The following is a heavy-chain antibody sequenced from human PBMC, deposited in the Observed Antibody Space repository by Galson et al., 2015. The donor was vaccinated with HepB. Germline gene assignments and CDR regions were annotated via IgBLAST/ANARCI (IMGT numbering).Heavy chain of an antibody. Sequence: SLRLSCAASGFTFSSYGMHWVRQAPGKGLEWVAVIWYDGSNKYYADSVKGRFTISRDNSKNTLYLQMNSLRAEDTAVYYCARASGDYGGSDYWGQGTLVTVSS. CDR2: IWYDGSNK. D-gene: IGHD4-17*01. CDR3: ARASGDYGGSDY. CDR1: GFTFSSYG. J-gene: IGHJ4*02. V-gene: IGHV3-33*01.